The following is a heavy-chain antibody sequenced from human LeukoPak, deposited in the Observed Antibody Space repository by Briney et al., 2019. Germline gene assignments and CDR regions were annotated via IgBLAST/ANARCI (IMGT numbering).Heavy chain of an antibody. D-gene: IGHD6-13*01. CDR2: IWYDGSNK. Sequence: GGSLRLSCAASGFTFSSYGMHWVRQAPGKGLEWVAVIWYDGSNKYYADSVKGRFTISRDNSKNTLYLQMNSLRAEDTAVYYCAREYGSSWYYYYYYMDVWGKGTTVTVSS. V-gene: IGHV3-33*01. J-gene: IGHJ6*03. CDR3: AREYGSSWYYYYYYMDV. CDR1: GFTFSSYG.